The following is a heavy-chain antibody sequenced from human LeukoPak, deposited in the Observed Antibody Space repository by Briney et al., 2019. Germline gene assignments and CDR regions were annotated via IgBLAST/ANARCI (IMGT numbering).Heavy chain of an antibody. CDR1: GVTFSNAW. CDR3: TTGGVVVPAAMPDSWVDY. CDR2: IKSKTDGGTT. V-gene: IGHV3-15*01. J-gene: IGHJ4*02. D-gene: IGHD2-2*01. Sequence: GGSLRLSCAASGVTFSNAWMSWVRQAPGKGLEWVGRIKSKTDGGTTDYAAPVKGRFTISRDDSKNTLYLQMNSLKTEDTAVYYCTTGGVVVPAAMPDSWVDYWGQGTLVTVSS.